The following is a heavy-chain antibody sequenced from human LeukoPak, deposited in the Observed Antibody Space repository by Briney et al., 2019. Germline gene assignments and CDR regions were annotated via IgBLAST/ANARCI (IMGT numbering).Heavy chain of an antibody. CDR1: GGSFSGYY. J-gene: IGHJ5*02. D-gene: IGHD1-14*01. CDR3: ATSALLSTNRWFDP. Sequence: SETLSLTCAVYGGSFSGYYWTWIRQPPGKGLEWIGYVDHTGSTNFNPSLNGRVSISRDTSKNQFSLKLSSVTAADTAVYYCATSALLSTNRWFDPWGQGTLVTVSS. V-gene: IGHV4-34*01. CDR2: VDHTGST.